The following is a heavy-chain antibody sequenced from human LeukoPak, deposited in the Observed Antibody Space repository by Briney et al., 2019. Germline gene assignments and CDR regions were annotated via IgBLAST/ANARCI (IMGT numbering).Heavy chain of an antibody. J-gene: IGHJ5*02. Sequence: SETLSLTCTVSGGSISSYYWSWIRQPPGKGLEWIGYIYYSGSTNYNPSLKSRVTISVDTSKNQFSLKLSSVTAADTAVYYCARESHNYDFWSGYYPNWFDPWGQGTLVTVSS. V-gene: IGHV4-59*12. D-gene: IGHD3-3*01. CDR2: IYYSGST. CDR1: GGSISSYY. CDR3: ARESHNYDFWSGYYPNWFDP.